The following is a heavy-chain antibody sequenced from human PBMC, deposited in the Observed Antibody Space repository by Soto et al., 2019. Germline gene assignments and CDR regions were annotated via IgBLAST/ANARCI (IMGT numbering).Heavy chain of an antibody. V-gene: IGHV3-7*03. D-gene: IGHD3-22*01. CDR2: IKQDGSEK. CDR3: ARHYYDSSGYYYLDY. CDR1: GFTFSSYW. Sequence: EVQLVESGGGLVQPGGSLRLSCAASGFTFSSYWMSWVRQAPGKGLEWVANIKQDGSEKYYVDSVKGRFTISRDNAKNSLYLQMNSLRAEDTAVYYCARHYYDSSGYYYLDYWGQGTLVTVSS. J-gene: IGHJ4*02.